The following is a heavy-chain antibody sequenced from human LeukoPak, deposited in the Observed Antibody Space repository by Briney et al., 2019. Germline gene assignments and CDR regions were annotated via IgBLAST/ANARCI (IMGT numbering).Heavy chain of an antibody. V-gene: IGHV4-34*01. J-gene: IGHJ4*02. D-gene: IGHD1-26*01. CDR2: INHSGSS. Sequence: SETLSLTCAVYGGSFSGYYWSWIRQPPEKGLEWIGEINHSGSSNYNPSLKSRVTISVDTSKNQLSLKLSSVTAADTAVYYCATVGLGSYFDYWGQGTLVTVSS. CDR3: ATVGLGSYFDY. CDR1: GGSFSGYY.